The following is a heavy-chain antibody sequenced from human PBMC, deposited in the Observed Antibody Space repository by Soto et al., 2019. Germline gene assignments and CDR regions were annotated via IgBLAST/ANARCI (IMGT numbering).Heavy chain of an antibody. Sequence: PSQTLSLTFAISGDSVSSNSSAWNWIRQSPSRVLEWLGRTYYRSKWYNDYAVSVKSRITINPDTSKNQFSLQLNSVTPEDTAVYYCARAGIWYSSSWYLDYGMDVWGQGTTVTVYS. CDR2: TYYRSKWYN. D-gene: IGHD6-13*01. J-gene: IGHJ6*02. CDR3: ARAGIWYSSSWYLDYGMDV. CDR1: GDSVSSNSSA. V-gene: IGHV6-1*01.